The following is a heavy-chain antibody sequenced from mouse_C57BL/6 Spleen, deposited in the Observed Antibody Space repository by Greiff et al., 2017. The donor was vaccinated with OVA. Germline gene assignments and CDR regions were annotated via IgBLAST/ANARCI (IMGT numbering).Heavy chain of an antibody. CDR1: GYTFTSYW. J-gene: IGHJ4*01. CDR3: ARSRDVYYYAMDY. Sequence: VQLQQPGAELVKPGASVKMSCKASGYTFTSYWITWVKQRPGQGLEWIGDIYPGSGSTNYNEKFKSKATLTVDTSSSTAYMQLSSLTSEDSAVYYCARSRDVYYYAMDYWGQGTSGTVSS. CDR2: IYPGSGST. V-gene: IGHV1-55*01.